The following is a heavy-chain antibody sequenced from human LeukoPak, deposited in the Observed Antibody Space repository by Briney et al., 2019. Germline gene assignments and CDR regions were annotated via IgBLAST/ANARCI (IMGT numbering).Heavy chain of an antibody. CDR3: ARGRQTIAAAGTYPDY. CDR2: MNPNGGNT. CDR1: GYTFTSYD. Sequence: GASVKVSCKASGYTFTSYDINWVRQATGQGLEWMGWMNPNGGNTGYAQKFQGRVTITRNTSISTAYMELSSLRSEDTAVYYCARGRQTIAAAGTYPDYWGQGTLVTVSS. D-gene: IGHD6-13*01. V-gene: IGHV1-8*03. J-gene: IGHJ4*02.